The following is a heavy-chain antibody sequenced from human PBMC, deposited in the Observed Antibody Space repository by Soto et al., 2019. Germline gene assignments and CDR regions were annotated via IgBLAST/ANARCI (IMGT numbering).Heavy chain of an antibody. CDR2: ITSSGSLI. V-gene: IGHV3-48*03. D-gene: IGHD3-10*01. J-gene: IGHJ4*02. Sequence: EVQLVESGGGLVQPGGSLRLSCAASGFTFSSYDMNWVRQAPGKGLEWVSYITSSGSLIYYADSVRGRFTVSRDNAKNSLYLQMNSLRAEDTALYYCAKGHGSGSYYLNYFDYWGQGTLVTVSS. CDR3: AKGHGSGSYYLNYFDY. CDR1: GFTFSSYD.